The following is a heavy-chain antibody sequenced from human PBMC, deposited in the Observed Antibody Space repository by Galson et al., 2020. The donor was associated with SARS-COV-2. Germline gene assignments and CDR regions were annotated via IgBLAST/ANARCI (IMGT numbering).Heavy chain of an antibody. D-gene: IGHD3-10*01. Sequence: ASVKVSCKASGYTFTGYYMHWVRQAPGQGLEWMGWINPNSGGTNYAQKFQGRVTMTRDTSISTAYMELSRLRSDDTAVYYCARGGLWFGEDYGFDPWGQGTLVTVSS. CDR2: INPNSGGT. J-gene: IGHJ5*02. CDR1: GYTFTGYY. V-gene: IGHV1-2*02. CDR3: ARGGLWFGEDYGFDP.